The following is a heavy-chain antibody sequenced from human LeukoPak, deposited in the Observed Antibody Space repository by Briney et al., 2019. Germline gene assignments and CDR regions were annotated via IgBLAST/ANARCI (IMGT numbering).Heavy chain of an antibody. CDR1: GGSISSYY. D-gene: IGHD3-10*01. CDR2: IYYSGST. Sequence: PSETLSLACTVSGGSISSYYWSWIRQPPGKGLEWIGYIYYSGSTNYNPSLKSRVTISVDTSKNQFSLKLSSVTAADTAVYYCARSAYGSGSKPFDYWGQGTLVTVSS. J-gene: IGHJ4*02. V-gene: IGHV4-59*01. CDR3: ARSAYGSGSKPFDY.